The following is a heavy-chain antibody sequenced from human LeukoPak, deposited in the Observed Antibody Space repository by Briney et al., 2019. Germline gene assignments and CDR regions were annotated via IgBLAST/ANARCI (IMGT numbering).Heavy chain of an antibody. CDR2: ISSSADRI. J-gene: IGHJ3*02. CDR3: AKEVGETAVIKAAFDI. V-gene: IGHV3-48*01. D-gene: IGHD1-26*01. CDR1: GFTFRSHG. Sequence: TGGSLRLSCVGFGFTFRSHGMNWVRQAPGKGLEWISYISSSADRIYYADSVRGRLAISRDNDRNSLFLEMNALRAEDTAVYYCAKEVGETAVIKAAFDIWGQGTMVTVSS.